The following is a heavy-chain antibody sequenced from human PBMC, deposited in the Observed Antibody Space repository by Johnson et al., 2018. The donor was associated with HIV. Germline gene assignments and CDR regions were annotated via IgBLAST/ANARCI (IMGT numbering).Heavy chain of an antibody. D-gene: IGHD3-22*01. CDR1: GFTFSSYW. Sequence: VQLVESGGGVVQPGRSLRLSCAASGFTFSSYWMSWVRQAPGKGLEWVANIKQDGSEKYYVDSVKGRFTLSRDNAKNSLYLQMNSLRAEDTAVYYCARGDYYDSSGYFSDAFDIWGQGTMVTVSS. V-gene: IGHV3-7*01. CDR3: ARGDYYDSSGYFSDAFDI. CDR2: IKQDGSEK. J-gene: IGHJ3*02.